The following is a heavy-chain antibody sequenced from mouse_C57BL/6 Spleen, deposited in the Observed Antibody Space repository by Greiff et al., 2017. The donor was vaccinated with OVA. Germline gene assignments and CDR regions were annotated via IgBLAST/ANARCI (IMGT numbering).Heavy chain of an antibody. V-gene: IGHV14-1*01. J-gene: IGHJ4*01. CDR3: TRLGYGVDYAMGY. Sequence: VQLQQSGAELVRPGASVKLSCTASGFNIKDYYMSWVKQRPEQGLEWIGRIDPEDGDTAYAPKFQGKVTMTADTSSNTAYLQLSSLTSEDTAIYYCTRLGYGVDYAMGYWGQGTSVTVSS. CDR2: IDPEDGDT. CDR1: GFNIKDYY. D-gene: IGHD2-2*01.